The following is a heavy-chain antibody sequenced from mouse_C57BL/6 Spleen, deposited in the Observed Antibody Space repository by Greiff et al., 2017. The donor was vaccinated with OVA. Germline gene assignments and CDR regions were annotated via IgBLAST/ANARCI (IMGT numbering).Heavy chain of an antibody. CDR2: ISNGGGST. CDR3: ARRDYYGSSWFAY. V-gene: IGHV5-12*01. Sequence: EVQLVESGGGLVQPGGSLKLSCAASGFTFSDYYMYWVRQTPEKRLEWVAYISNGGGSTYYPDTVKGRFTISRDNAKNTLYLQMSRLKSEDTAMYYCARRDYYGSSWFAYWGQGTLVTVSA. J-gene: IGHJ3*01. CDR1: GFTFSDYY. D-gene: IGHD1-1*01.